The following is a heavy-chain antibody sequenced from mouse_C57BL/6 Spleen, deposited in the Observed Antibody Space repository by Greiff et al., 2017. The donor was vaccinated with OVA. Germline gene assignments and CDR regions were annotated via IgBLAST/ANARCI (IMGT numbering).Heavy chain of an antibody. V-gene: IGHV2-3*01. J-gene: IGHJ3*01. D-gene: IGHD2-3*01. CDR3: AKDGYYRAWFAD. Sequence: VLLVESGPGLVAPSQSLSITCTVSGFSFTSYGVSWVRQPPGKGLEWLGVIWGDGSTNYHSALISRLSISKDNSECQVFLRLNSLQTDDTATYYCAKDGYYRAWFADWGKGTLVTVSA. CDR2: IWGDGST. CDR1: GFSFTSYG.